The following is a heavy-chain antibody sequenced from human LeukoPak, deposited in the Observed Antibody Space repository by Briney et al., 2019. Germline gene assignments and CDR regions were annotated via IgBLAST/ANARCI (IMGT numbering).Heavy chain of an antibody. J-gene: IGHJ4*02. Sequence: GGSLRLSCAASGFTFSSYAMHWVRQAPGKGLEWVAVISYDGSNKYYADSVKGRFTISRDNSKNTLYLQMNSLRAEDTAVYYCARDLVAVAGDYWGQGTLVTVSS. CDR2: ISYDGSNK. CDR3: ARDLVAVAGDY. CDR1: GFTFSSYA. V-gene: IGHV3-30-3*01. D-gene: IGHD6-19*01.